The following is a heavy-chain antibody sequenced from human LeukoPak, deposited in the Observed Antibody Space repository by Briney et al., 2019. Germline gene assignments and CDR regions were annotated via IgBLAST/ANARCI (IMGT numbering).Heavy chain of an antibody. CDR1: GYTFTSYD. Sequence: ASVKVSCKASGYTFTSYDINWVRQATGQGLEWMGWMNPNSGNTGYAQKFQGRATITRDTSISTAYMELSNLRSEDTAVYYCARRSDYYDSSAYVYWGQGTLVTVSS. CDR2: MNPNSGNT. J-gene: IGHJ4*02. CDR3: ARRSDYYDSSAYVY. D-gene: IGHD3-22*01. V-gene: IGHV1-8*01.